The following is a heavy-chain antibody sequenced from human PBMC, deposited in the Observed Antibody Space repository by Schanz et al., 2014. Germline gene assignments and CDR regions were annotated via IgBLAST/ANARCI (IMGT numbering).Heavy chain of an antibody. CDR2: IIPVLNIA. J-gene: IGHJ4*02. CDR1: GYTLSAYS. V-gene: IGHV1-69*09. Sequence: QVQLVQSGTQVKKPGASVKVSCKASGYTLSAYSLHWVRQAPGQGLEWMGKIIPVLNIATYAQRFQGRVSITADTSTNTAYMELSSLTSEDAAVHYCARGRGFYDYWGQGTLVTVSS. CDR3: ARGRGFYDY. D-gene: IGHD3-10*01.